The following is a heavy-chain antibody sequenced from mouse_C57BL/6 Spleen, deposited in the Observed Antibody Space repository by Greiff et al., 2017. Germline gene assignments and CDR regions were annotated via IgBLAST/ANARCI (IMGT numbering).Heavy chain of an antibody. CDR2: ISYSGST. V-gene: IGHV3-1*01. D-gene: IGHD2-4*01. Sequence: EVKLMESGPGMVKPSQSLSLTCTVTGYSITSGYDWHWIRHFPGNKLEWMGYISYSGSTNYNPSLKSRISITHDTSKNHFFLKLNSVTTEDTATYYCARGDYDYDGGYFDYWGQGTTLTVSS. CDR3: ARGDYDYDGGYFDY. CDR1: GYSITSGYD. J-gene: IGHJ2*01.